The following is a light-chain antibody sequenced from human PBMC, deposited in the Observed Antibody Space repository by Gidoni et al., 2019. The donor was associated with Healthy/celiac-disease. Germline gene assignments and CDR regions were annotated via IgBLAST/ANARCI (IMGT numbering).Light chain of an antibody. V-gene: IGKV1-39*01. Sequence: DIKMTQSPSSLSASVGDRVTITCRASQKIISYLTWYQQKPGKAPKLLIYAAASLQSGVPSRCSSSGSGTDFTLTISSLQPEDVATYYCHQSYSTPALTFGAGTKVEIK. CDR3: HQSYSTPALT. CDR1: QKIISY. J-gene: IGKJ4*01. CDR2: AAA.